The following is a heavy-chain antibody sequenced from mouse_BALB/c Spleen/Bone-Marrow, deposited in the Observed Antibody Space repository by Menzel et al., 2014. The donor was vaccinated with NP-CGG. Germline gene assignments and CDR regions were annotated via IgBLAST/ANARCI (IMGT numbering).Heavy chain of an antibody. CDR3: ARVITWYFDV. CDR1: GFTFSSYA. Sequence: EVKLVESGGGLVKPGGSLKLSCAAFGFTFSSYAMSWVRQTPEKRLEWVATISSGGSYTYYPDSVKGRFTISRDNAKNTLYLQMSSLRSEDTAMYYCARVITWYFDVWGAGTTVTVSS. CDR2: ISSGGSYT. D-gene: IGHD2-4*01. J-gene: IGHJ1*01. V-gene: IGHV5-9-1*01.